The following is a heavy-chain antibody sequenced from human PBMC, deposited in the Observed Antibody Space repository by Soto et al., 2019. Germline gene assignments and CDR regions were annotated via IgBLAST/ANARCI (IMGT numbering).Heavy chain of an antibody. V-gene: IGHV1-46*01. CDR1: GYTFTSYY. J-gene: IGHJ4*02. CDR2: INPSGGST. CDR3: ARDPYVVVTATADYFDY. Sequence: ASVKVSCKASGYTFTSYYMHWVRQAPGQGLEWMGIINPSGGSTSYAQKFQGRVTMTRDTSTSTVYMELSSLRSEDTAVYYCARDPYVVVTATADYFDYWGQGTLVTV. D-gene: IGHD2-21*02.